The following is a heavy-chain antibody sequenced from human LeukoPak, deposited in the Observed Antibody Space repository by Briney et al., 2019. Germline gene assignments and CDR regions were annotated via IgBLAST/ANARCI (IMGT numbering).Heavy chain of an antibody. V-gene: IGHV4-30-4*01. J-gene: IGHJ4*02. Sequence: PSQTLSLTCTVSGGSISSGDYYWSWIRQPPGKGLEWIGYIYYSGSTYYNPSLKSRVTISVDTSKNQFSLKLSSVTAADTAVYYCASLGYCSGGSCYEPNFDYWGQGTLVTVSS. CDR3: ASLGYCSGGSCYEPNFDY. CDR1: GGSISSGDYY. CDR2: IYYSGST. D-gene: IGHD2-15*01.